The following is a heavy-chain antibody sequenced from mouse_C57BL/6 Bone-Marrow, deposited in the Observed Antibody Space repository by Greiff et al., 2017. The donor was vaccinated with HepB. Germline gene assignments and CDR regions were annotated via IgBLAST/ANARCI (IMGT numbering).Heavy chain of an antibody. CDR2: IDPNSGGT. V-gene: IGHV1-72*01. J-gene: IGHJ4*01. CDR3: ASIITTVVAGDAMDY. Sequence: QVQLKQPGAELVKPGASVKLSCKASGYTFTSYWMHWVKQRPGRGLEWIGRIDPNSGGTKYNEKFKSKATLTVDKPSSTAYMQLSSLTSEDSAVYYCASIITTVVAGDAMDYWGQGTSVTVSS. D-gene: IGHD1-1*01. CDR1: GYTFTSYW.